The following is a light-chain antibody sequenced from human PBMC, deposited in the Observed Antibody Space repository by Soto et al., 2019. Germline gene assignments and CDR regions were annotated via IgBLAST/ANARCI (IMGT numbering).Light chain of an antibody. Sequence: QSVLTQPASVSWSLGQSITISCTGSGSDVGDYEYVSWYQQHPDKAPKLIIYEVTNRPSGVSNRFSGFKSGNTASLSISGXQAEDEADYYCSSYTSTNSVVFGGGTRSPS. CDR3: SSYTSTNSVV. J-gene: IGLJ2*01. CDR1: GSDVGDYEY. CDR2: EVT. V-gene: IGLV2-14*01.